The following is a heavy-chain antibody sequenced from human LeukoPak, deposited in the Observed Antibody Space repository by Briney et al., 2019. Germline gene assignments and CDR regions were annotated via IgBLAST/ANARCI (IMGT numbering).Heavy chain of an antibody. CDR2: INPNSGGT. CDR3: ARGGYDFWSGYYTGDFPAY. V-gene: IGHV1-2*02. J-gene: IGHJ4*02. D-gene: IGHD3-3*01. Sequence: ASVKVSCKASGDTFTSYYMHWVRQAPGQGLEWMGWINPNSGGTNYAQKFQGRVTMTRDTSISTAYMELSRLRSDDTAVYYCARGGYDFWSGYYTGDFPAYWGQGTLVTVSS. CDR1: GDTFTSYY.